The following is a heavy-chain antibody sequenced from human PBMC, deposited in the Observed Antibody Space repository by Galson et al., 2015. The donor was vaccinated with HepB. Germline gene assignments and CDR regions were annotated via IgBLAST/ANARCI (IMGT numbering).Heavy chain of an antibody. CDR3: AKVATADVTPWNWYFDF. D-gene: IGHD2-21*02. Sequence: SLRLSCAASGFTFSTYAMNWVRQAPGKGLQWVSGISGSGGTAFYADSVKGRFTISRDTSKNTLYLQMNYLRAEDTAVYYCAKVATADVTPWNWYFDFWGQGTLVTGSS. V-gene: IGHV3-23*01. CDR2: ISGSGGTA. J-gene: IGHJ4*02. CDR1: GFTFSTYA.